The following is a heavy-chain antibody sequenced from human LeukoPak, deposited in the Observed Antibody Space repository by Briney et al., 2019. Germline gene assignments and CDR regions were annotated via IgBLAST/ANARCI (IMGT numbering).Heavy chain of an antibody. V-gene: IGHV3-30*02. D-gene: IGHD4-11*01. J-gene: IGHJ5*02. Sequence: QPGGSVRLSCAASGFTFSSYGMHWVRQAPGKGLEWVAFIRYDGSNKYYADSVKGRFTISRDNSKNTLYLQMNSPRAEDTAVYYCAKENEDYSNYGPILTSYNWFDPWGQGTLVTVSS. CDR2: IRYDGSNK. CDR1: GFTFSSYG. CDR3: AKENEDYSNYGPILTSYNWFDP.